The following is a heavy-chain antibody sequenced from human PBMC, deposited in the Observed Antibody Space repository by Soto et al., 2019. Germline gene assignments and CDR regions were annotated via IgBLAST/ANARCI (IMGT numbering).Heavy chain of an antibody. CDR3: VVRPKWAAYDMDV. CDR2: IAATASRT. D-gene: IGHD2-15*01. CDR1: GLLLSPYD. Sequence: GGSLRLSCAASGLLLSPYDMHWVPRALGKCHDWVAPIAATASRTCYADSVKGRFTISRDNSRNTLYLQMNSLTGDDTVVYYCVVRPKWAAYDMDVWGRGTTVTV. J-gene: IGHJ6*01. V-gene: IGHV3-30*02.